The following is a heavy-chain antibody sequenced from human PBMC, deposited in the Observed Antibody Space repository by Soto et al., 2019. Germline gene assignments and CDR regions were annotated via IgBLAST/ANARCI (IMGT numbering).Heavy chain of an antibody. V-gene: IGHV1-8*02. CDR1: GYTFTSYD. D-gene: IGHD2-2*02. Sequence: QVQLVQSGAEVKKPGASVKVSCKASGYTFTSYDINWVRQAPGQGLEWMGWMNTNSGNTGYAQKFQGRVTMTRNTTIRKAYMELSSVRSKDTAAYYCAREYLRSMDVWAQGTTVTVAS. CDR2: MNTNSGNT. CDR3: AREYLRSMDV. J-gene: IGHJ6*01.